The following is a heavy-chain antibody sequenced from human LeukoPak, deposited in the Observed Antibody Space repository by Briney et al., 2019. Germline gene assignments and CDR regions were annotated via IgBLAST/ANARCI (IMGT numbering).Heavy chain of an antibody. D-gene: IGHD3-16*02. V-gene: IGHV1-69*05. J-gene: IGHJ4*02. Sequence: SLKLSCKASGFTFSSYAISWVRQAPGKGLEWMGVIITIFSTANYAHKFQGRVTITTDKSKNTVYLQLNSLRSDDTAVYYWSVDMGGDYVWGSYRYPGFDYWGQGTLVTVSS. CDR1: GFTFSSYA. CDR3: SVDMGGDYVWGSYRYPGFDY. CDR2: IITIFSTA.